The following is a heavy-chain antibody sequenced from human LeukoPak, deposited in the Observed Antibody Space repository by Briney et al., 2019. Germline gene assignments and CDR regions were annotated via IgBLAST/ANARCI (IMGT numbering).Heavy chain of an antibody. CDR1: GGSISSGGYY. CDR2: IYYSGST. D-gene: IGHD4-23*01. V-gene: IGHV4-31*03. J-gene: IGHJ4*02. Sequence: TLSLTCTVSGGSISSGGYYWSWIRQHPGKGLEWIGYIYYSGSTYYNPSLKSRVIISVDTSKNQFSLKLSSVIAADTAVYYCARTTVVAKYFDYWGQGTLVTVSS. CDR3: ARTTVVAKYFDY.